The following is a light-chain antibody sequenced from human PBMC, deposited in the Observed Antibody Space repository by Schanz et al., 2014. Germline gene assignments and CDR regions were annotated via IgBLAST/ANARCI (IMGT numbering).Light chain of an antibody. V-gene: IGKV3-20*01. CDR1: QSVASNF. Sequence: EIVLTQSSGTLSLSPGERATLSCRASQSVASNFLAWYQQRPGQAPRLLIYGASSRATGVPDRFSGSGSGTDFTLTITRLEPEDFAVYYCQQYGSSPPLTFGGGTKVEIK. CDR3: QQYGSSPPLT. J-gene: IGKJ4*01. CDR2: GAS.